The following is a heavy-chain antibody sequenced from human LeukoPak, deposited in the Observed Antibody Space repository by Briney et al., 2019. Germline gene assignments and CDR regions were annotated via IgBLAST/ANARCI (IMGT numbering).Heavy chain of an antibody. V-gene: IGHV4-59*01. J-gene: IGHJ4*02. Sequence: SETLSLTCTVSGGSISSYYWSWIRQPPGKGLEWIGYIHYRGTTNYSPSLKSRITMSVGTSRNQFSLELSSVTAADTAVYYCAREGGIAVAGLFDYWGQGTLVTVSS. D-gene: IGHD6-19*01. CDR2: IHYRGTT. CDR1: GGSISSYY. CDR3: AREGGIAVAGLFDY.